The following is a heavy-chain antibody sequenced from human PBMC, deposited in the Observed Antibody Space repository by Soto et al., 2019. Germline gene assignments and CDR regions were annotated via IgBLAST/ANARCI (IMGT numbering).Heavy chain of an antibody. CDR2: ISYDGSNK. V-gene: IGHV3-30*18. J-gene: IGHJ4*02. CDR3: AKSPLLSLYYFDY. Sequence: QVQLVESGGGVVQPGRSLRLSCAASGFTFSSYGMYWVRQAPGKGLEWVAVISYDGSNKYYADSVKGRFTISRDNSKNTLYLQMNSLRAEDTAVYYCAKSPLLSLYYFDYWGQGTLVTVSS. CDR1: GFTFSSYG.